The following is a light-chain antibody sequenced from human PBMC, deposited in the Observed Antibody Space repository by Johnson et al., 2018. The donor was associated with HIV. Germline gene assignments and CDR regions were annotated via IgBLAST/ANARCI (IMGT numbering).Light chain of an antibody. Sequence: QSVLTQPPSVSAAPGQKVTISCSGSSSNIGNNYVSWYQQFPGTAPKLLIYDNNKRPSGIPDRFSGSKSGTSATLGITGLQTRDEADYYFGTWDSSLRTGFFGTGTKVTVL. CDR3: GTWDSSLRTGF. CDR2: DNN. J-gene: IGLJ1*01. V-gene: IGLV1-51*01. CDR1: SSNIGNNY.